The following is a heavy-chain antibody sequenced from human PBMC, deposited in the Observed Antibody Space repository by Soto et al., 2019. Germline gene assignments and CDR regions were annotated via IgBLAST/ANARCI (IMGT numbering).Heavy chain of an antibody. CDR1: GFTLSRFA. CDR3: ASSNYYDSSGYYSPRAFDI. V-gene: IGHV3-30-3*01. CDR2: ISYDGSNK. J-gene: IGHJ3*02. D-gene: IGHD3-22*01. Sequence: LPLSCAASGFTLSRFAIPWVRQARGKALEWVAVISYDGSNKYYADSVKGRFTISRDNSKNTLYLQMNSLRAEDTAVYYCASSNYYDSSGYYSPRAFDIWGQGTMVTVSS.